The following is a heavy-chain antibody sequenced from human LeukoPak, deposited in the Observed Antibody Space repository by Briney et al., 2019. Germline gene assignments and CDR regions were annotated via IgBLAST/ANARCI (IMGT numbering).Heavy chain of an antibody. J-gene: IGHJ4*02. CDR3: AKDTPAYCGGDCYPDY. CDR2: ISWDGGST. CDR1: GFTFDDYA. V-gene: IGHV3-43D*03. Sequence: GGSLRLSCAASGFTFDDYAMHWVRQAPGKGLEWVSLISWDGGSTYYADSVKGRFTISRDNSKNSLYLQMNSPRAEDTALYYCAKDTPAYCGGDCYPDYWGQGTLVTVSS. D-gene: IGHD2-21*01.